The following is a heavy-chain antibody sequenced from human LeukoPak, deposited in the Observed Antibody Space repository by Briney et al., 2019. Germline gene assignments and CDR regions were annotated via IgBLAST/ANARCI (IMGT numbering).Heavy chain of an antibody. V-gene: IGHV3-53*01. CDR1: GFTFSSNY. J-gene: IGHJ3*02. CDR2: IYSGGST. CDR3: AGCSGGSCYSGNTFDI. Sequence: GGSLRLSCAASGFTFSSNYMSWVRQAPGKGLEWVSRIYSGGSTYYADSVKGRFTISRDNSKNTLYLQMNSLRAEDTAVFYCAGCSGGSCYSGNTFDIWGQGTMVTISS. D-gene: IGHD2-15*01.